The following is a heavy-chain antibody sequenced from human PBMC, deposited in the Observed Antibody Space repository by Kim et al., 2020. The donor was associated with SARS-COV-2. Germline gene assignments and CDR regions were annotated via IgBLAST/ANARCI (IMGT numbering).Heavy chain of an antibody. D-gene: IGHD3-22*01. CDR2: IYYSGST. CDR3: ARYTADYYDSSGYVDY. CDR1: GGSISSSSYY. V-gene: IGHV4-39*01. Sequence: SETLSLTCTVSGGSISSSSYYWGWIRQPPGKGLEWIGSIYYSGSTYYNPSLKSRVTISVDTSKNQFSLKLSSVTAADTAVYYCARYTADYYDSSGYVDYWGQGTLVTVSS. J-gene: IGHJ4*02.